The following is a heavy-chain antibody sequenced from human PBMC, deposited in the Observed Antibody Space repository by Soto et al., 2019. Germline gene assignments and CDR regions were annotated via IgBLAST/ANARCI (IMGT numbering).Heavy chain of an antibody. CDR1: GYSISSGYY. Sequence: PSETLSLTCAVSGYSISSGYYWGWIRQPPGKGLEWIGSIYHSGSTYYNPSLKSRVTISVDTSKNQFSLKLSSVTAADTAVYYCARDLRSGWYSWGQGTLVTVSS. CDR2: IYHSGST. V-gene: IGHV4-38-2*02. D-gene: IGHD6-19*01. J-gene: IGHJ4*02. CDR3: ARDLRSGWYS.